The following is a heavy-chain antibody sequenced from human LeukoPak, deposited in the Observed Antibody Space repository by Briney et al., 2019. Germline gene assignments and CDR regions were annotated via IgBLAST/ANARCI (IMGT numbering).Heavy chain of an antibody. J-gene: IGHJ4*02. Sequence: GGSLRLSCAASGFTFSSYGMHWVRQAPGKGLEWVAFIRYDGSNKYYADSVKGRFTISRDNSKNTLHLQMNSLRAEDTAVYYCAKDIYDSRGQGYWGQGTLVSVSS. D-gene: IGHD3-22*01. CDR1: GFTFSSYG. CDR3: AKDIYDSRGQGY. CDR2: IRYDGSNK. V-gene: IGHV3-30*02.